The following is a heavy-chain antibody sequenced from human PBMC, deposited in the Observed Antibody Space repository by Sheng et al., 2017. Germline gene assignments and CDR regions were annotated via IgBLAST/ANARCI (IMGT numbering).Heavy chain of an antibody. J-gene: IGHJ4*02. V-gene: IGHV4-34*01. CDR3: ARGLVEVAPRVYY. Sequence: QVHLQQWGAGLLKPSETLSLSCAVYGGSFSDYYWSWIRQSPGKGLEWVGEISHSGSTSYNPSLKSRVTISIDTSKKQFSLKLSSVTVADTAVYYCARGLVEVAPRVYYWGQGTPVTVSP. D-gene: IGHD6-19*01. CDR1: GGSFSDYY. CDR2: ISHSGST.